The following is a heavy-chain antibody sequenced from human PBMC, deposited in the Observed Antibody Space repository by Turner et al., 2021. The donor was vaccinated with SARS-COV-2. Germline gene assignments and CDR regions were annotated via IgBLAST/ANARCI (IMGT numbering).Heavy chain of an antibody. D-gene: IGHD1-26*01. CDR2: IIPSFGTA. CDR3: ARDGSGSYSYYYYGIDV. V-gene: IGHV1-69*01. Sequence: QVQLVQSGAEVEKPGSSVKVSCKAYGGPFSSYAISWVRQAPGEGLEWMGGIIPSFGTANYAQKFQCRVTITADESTSTAYMELSSLRSEDTAVYYCARDGSGSYSYYYYGIDVWGQGTTVTVSS. J-gene: IGHJ6*02. CDR1: GGPFSSYA.